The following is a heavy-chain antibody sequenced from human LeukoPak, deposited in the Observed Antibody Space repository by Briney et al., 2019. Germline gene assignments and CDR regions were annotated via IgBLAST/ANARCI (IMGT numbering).Heavy chain of an antibody. V-gene: IGHV3-69-1*01. Sequence: GGSLRLSCAASGFTFSSYSMNWVRQAPGKGLEWVATMTSSNTIYYADSVKGRFIISRDNAENSVYLQMNSLRDEDTAVYSCARAQTMFWEFDGFDIWGRGTKVSVSS. CDR1: GFTFSSYS. D-gene: IGHD3-10*02. CDR3: ARAQTMFWEFDGFDI. CDR2: MTSSNTI. J-gene: IGHJ3*02.